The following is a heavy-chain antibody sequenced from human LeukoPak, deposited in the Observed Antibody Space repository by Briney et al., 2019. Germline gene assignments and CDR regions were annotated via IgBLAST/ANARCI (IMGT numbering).Heavy chain of an antibody. D-gene: IGHD3-22*01. V-gene: IGHV3-7*01. CDR2: IKQDGSET. Sequence: QTGGSLRLSCATSGFIFSNYWMSWVRQAPGKGLEGVANIKQDGSETYYVDSVKGRFTISRDDAKNSLYLQMNSLRAEDTAVYYCARLYQHDSSTYRPVDYWGQGTLVSVSS. J-gene: IGHJ4*02. CDR3: ARLYQHDSSTYRPVDY. CDR1: GFIFSNYW.